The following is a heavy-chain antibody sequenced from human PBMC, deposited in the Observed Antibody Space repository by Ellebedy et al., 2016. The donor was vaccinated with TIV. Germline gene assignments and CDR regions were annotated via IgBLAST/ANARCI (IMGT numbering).Heavy chain of an antibody. V-gene: IGHV1-8*01. CDR1: GYTFTSYD. D-gene: IGHD2-2*01. Sequence: AASVTVSCKSSGYTFTSYDINWVRQATGQGLEWMGWMNPNSGNTGYAQKFQGRVTITRNTSISTAYMELSSLRSEDTAVYYCAINSRTTRYFDYWGQGTLVTVSS. CDR2: MNPNSGNT. J-gene: IGHJ4*02. CDR3: AINSRTTRYFDY.